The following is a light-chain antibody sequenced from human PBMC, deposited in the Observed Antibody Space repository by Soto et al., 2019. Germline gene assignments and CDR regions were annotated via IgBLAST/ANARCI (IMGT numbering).Light chain of an antibody. CDR2: WAS. V-gene: IGKV4-1*01. Sequence: DIVMTQSPDSLAVSLGERATINCKSSQSVFYSSNNKNYLAWYQQKSGQPPRLLVYWASTRESGVPDQFSGSGSGTDFTLTILSLQAQDVAGGDCQKYYITSLTFGPGTKVHIK. CDR3: QKYYITSLT. CDR1: QSVFYSSNNKNY. J-gene: IGKJ3*01.